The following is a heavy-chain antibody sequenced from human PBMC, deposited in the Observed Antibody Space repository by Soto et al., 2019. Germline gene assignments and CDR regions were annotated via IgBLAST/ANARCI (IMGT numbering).Heavy chain of an antibody. Sequence: PSETLSLTCTVSGGSISSYYWSWIRQPPGKGLEWIGYIYYSGSTNYNPSLKGRVTISVDTSKNQFSLKLSSVTAADTAVYYCARHGWFGEFLHLGGDWFDPWGQGTLVTVSS. D-gene: IGHD3-10*01. CDR2: IYYSGST. CDR3: ARHGWFGEFLHLGGDWFDP. V-gene: IGHV4-59*08. CDR1: GGSISSYY. J-gene: IGHJ5*02.